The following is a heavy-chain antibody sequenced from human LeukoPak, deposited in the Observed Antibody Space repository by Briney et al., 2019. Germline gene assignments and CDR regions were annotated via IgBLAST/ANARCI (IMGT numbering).Heavy chain of an antibody. J-gene: IGHJ4*02. D-gene: IGHD3/OR15-3a*01. CDR1: GGSISSGGYY. Sequence: SQTLSLTCTVSGGSISSGGYYWSWLRQPPGKGLEWIGYIYHSGSTYYNPSLKSRVTISVDRSKNQFSLKLSSVTAADTAVYYCARSAYDFWSGFDYWGQGTLVTVSS. CDR2: IYHSGST. V-gene: IGHV4-30-2*01. CDR3: ARSAYDFWSGFDY.